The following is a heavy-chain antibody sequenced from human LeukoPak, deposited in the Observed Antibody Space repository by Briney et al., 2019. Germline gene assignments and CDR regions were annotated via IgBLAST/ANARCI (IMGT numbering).Heavy chain of an antibody. CDR1: GYSISSGYY. Sequence: SETLSLTCTVSGYSISSGYYWGWVRQPPGKGLEWIGSIYHSGSTYYNPSLKSRVTISVDTSKNQFCLKLSSVTAADTAVYYCARVRGVNYYFDYWGQGTLVTVSS. D-gene: IGHD3-10*01. J-gene: IGHJ4*02. CDR2: IYHSGST. V-gene: IGHV4-38-2*02. CDR3: ARVRGVNYYFDY.